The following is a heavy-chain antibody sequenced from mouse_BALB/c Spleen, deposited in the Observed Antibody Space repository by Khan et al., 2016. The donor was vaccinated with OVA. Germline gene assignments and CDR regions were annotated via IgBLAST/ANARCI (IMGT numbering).Heavy chain of an antibody. CDR3: ARTETHNYGSYVMDY. V-gene: IGHV14-3*02. J-gene: IGHJ4*01. Sequence: VQLKQSGAEIVKPGASVNLSCTASGFNIKDTYIHWVKQRPKQGLEWIGRIDPATRNNKYNPKFQDKATIKADTSSHTAYLHLSSLTSEDTASYYCARTETHNYGSYVMDYWGQGTSVTVSS. CDR1: GFNIKDTY. CDR2: IDPATRNN. D-gene: IGHD1-2*01.